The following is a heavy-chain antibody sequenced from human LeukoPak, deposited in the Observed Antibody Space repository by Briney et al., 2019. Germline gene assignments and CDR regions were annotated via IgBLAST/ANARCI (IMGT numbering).Heavy chain of an antibody. D-gene: IGHD1-26*01. V-gene: IGHV3-30-3*02. CDR1: GFTFSSYA. CDR2: ISYDGSNK. J-gene: IGHJ4*02. Sequence: GGSLRLSCAASGFTFSSYAMHWVRQAPGKGLEWVAVISYDGSNKYYADSVKGRFTISRDNSKNTLFLQTNSLRAEDTAVYYCAKSTGGSYYYFDSWGQGTLVTVSS. CDR3: AKSTGGSYYYFDS.